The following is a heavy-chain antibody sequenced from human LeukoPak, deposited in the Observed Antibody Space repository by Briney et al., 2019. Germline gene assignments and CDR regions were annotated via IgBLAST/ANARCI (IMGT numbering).Heavy chain of an antibody. J-gene: IGHJ4*02. D-gene: IGHD6-13*01. CDR2: VNSDGSTT. Sequence: GGSLRLSCAASGFPFSNYWMHGAPQAPGKGLVWVSRVNSDGSTTNYADSVKGRFTISRDNAENTPYMRMNSLRPEATAVYYCARGYYSSSRFDSWGQGTLVTVSS. CDR1: GFPFSNYW. CDR3: ARGYYSSSRFDS. V-gene: IGHV3-74*01.